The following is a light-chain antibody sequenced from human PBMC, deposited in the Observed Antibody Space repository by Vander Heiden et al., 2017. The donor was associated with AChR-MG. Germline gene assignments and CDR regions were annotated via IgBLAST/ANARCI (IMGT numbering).Light chain of an antibody. Sequence: QSLLTQSPSASGPAAQRVTISCSGSSSNMGSNYVYWYQQLQGTAPKLLIVRNNQRPSGVPDRFAGSTAGTSDSLAISGVRSEDEADYDCAAWDDSLSGVVFGGGTKLTVL. CDR2: RNN. CDR3: AAWDDSLSGVV. CDR1: SSNMGSNY. J-gene: IGLJ2*01. V-gene: IGLV1-47*01.